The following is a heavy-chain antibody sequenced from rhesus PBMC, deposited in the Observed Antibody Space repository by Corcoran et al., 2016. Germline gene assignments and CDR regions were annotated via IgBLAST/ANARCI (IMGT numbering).Heavy chain of an antibody. J-gene: IGHJ4*01. CDR1: GYSISSGYY. CDR2: ISGSSGST. V-gene: IGHV4-99*01. Sequence: QVQLQESGPGLVKPSETLSLTCAVSGYSISSGYYWGWIRQPPGKGLEYIWYISGSSGSTYYNPSLKSRFTFSKDTSKNQFSLKLSSVTAADTAVYYCARRRQLASFDYWGQGVLVTVSS. D-gene: IGHD6-25*01. CDR3: ARRRQLASFDY.